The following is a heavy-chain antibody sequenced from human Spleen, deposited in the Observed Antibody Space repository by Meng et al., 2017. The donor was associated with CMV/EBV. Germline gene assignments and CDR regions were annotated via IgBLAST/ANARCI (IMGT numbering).Heavy chain of an antibody. D-gene: IGHD1-26*01. CDR1: GYTFTSYG. CDR3: VREVRSGSHLDY. CDR2: ISAYNGNT. V-gene: IGHV1-18*01. J-gene: IGHJ4*02. Sequence: CKASGYTFTSYGISWVRQAPGQGLEWMGWISAYNGNTNYAQKFQGRVSMTRDTSITTAFMDLSSLRSDDTAIYYCVREVRSGSHLDYWGQGTLVTVSS.